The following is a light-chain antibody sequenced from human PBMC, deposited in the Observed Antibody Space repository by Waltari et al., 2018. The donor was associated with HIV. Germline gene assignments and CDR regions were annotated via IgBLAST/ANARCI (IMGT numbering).Light chain of an antibody. Sequence: QSALTQPAPVSGSPGQSIPISSTGTSRDVGGYNYVSWYPPHPGKAPKFSIYEVSNRPSGVSKRFSGSKSGNTASLTISGLQAEDEADYYCSSYTSTSTGVFGTGTKVTVL. J-gene: IGLJ1*01. CDR1: SRDVGGYNY. CDR2: EVS. CDR3: SSYTSTSTGV. V-gene: IGLV2-14*01.